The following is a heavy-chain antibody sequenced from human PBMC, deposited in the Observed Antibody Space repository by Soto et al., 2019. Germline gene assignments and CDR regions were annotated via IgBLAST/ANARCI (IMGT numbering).Heavy chain of an antibody. V-gene: IGHV3-33*01. D-gene: IGHD3-16*02. CDR2: XXXXXXXX. J-gene: IGHJ4*02. CDR1: GFTFSSYG. CDR3: ARVFSYRYVDY. Sequence: GGSLRLSCAASGFTFSSYGMHWVRQAPGKGLEWVAVXXXXXXXXXXXXXVKGRFTISRDNSKNTLYLQMNSLRXEDTAVYYCARVFSYRYVDYWGQGTLVTVSS.